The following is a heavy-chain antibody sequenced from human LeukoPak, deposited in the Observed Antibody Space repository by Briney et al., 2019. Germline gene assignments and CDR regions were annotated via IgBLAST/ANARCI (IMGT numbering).Heavy chain of an antibody. CDR2: INHGGST. J-gene: IGHJ4*02. V-gene: IGHV4-34*01. CDR3: ATGVHGITAAGDYYFDY. D-gene: IGHD6-13*01. CDR1: GGSLSAYY. Sequence: PSETLSLTCAVYGGSLSAYYWTWIRQPPGKGLEWIGEINHGGSTNYNPSLKSRVTISVDTSKNQFSLKLSSVTAADTAVYYCATGVHGITAAGDYYFDYWGQGTLVTVSS.